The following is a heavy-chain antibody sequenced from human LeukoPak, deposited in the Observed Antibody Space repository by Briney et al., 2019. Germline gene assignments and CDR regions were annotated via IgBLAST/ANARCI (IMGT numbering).Heavy chain of an antibody. J-gene: IGHJ5*02. CDR1: GGSISSYY. CDR2: IYYSGST. V-gene: IGHV4-59*08. CDR3: ASHSNYGSGSYYRYWFDP. Sequence: SETLSLTCTVSGGSISSYYWSWIRQPPGKGLEWIGYIYYSGSTNYNPSLKSRVTISVDTSKNQFSLKLSSVTAADTAVYYCASHSNYGSGSYYRYWFDPWGQGTLVTVSS. D-gene: IGHD3-10*01.